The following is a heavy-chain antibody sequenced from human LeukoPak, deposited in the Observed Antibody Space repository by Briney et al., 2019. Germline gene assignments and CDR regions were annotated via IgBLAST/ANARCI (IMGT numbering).Heavy chain of an antibody. J-gene: IGHJ6*03. CDR2: IYTSGST. CDR1: GGSIGSYY. CDR3: ARVYGSGSYYYYYYYYMDV. D-gene: IGHD3-10*01. V-gene: IGHV4-4*07. Sequence: SETLSLTCTVSGGSIGSYYWSWIRQPAGKGLEWIGRIYTSGSTNYNPSLKSRVTISVDKSKNQFSLKLSSVTAADTAVYYCARVYGSGSYYYYYYYYMDVWGKGTTVTVSS.